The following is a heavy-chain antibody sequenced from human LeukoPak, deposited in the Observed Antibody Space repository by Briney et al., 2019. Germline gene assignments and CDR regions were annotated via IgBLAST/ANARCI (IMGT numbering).Heavy chain of an antibody. Sequence: GTSLILSCTASGFTFSAYALHWVRQAPGKGLEWVAVISHDESNYYYAESVKGRFSISRDDSKNTLVLQMNSLTTEDAGVYYCARARTGSYYSPFEYWGPGTLVTASS. CDR1: GFTFSAYA. D-gene: IGHD1-26*01. CDR2: ISHDESNY. J-gene: IGHJ1*01. CDR3: ARARTGSYYSPFEY. V-gene: IGHV3-30*04.